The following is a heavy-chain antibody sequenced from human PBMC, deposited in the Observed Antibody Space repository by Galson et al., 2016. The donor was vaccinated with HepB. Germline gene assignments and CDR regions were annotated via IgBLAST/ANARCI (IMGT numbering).Heavy chain of an antibody. J-gene: IGHJ5*02. CDR2: VSDSAAGPEYAITT. D-gene: IGHD2-21*02. CDR3: ARLKMNAA. Sequence: SLRLSCAASGFSFSSYVMSWVPQSPGKGLGWVAAVSDSAAGPEYAITTDYADSVKGRFTISRDNSKNTLYLQMNNLRAEDTAVYYCARLKMNAAWGQGTLVKVSS. V-gene: IGHV3-23*01. CDR1: GFSFSSYV.